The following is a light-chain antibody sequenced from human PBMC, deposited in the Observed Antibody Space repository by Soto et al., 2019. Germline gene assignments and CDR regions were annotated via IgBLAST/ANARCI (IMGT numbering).Light chain of an antibody. J-gene: IGKJ1*01. CDR1: QSVGSD. V-gene: IGKV3-15*01. CDR3: QQYNNWPPWT. CDR2: GAS. Sequence: EIVMTQSPATLSVSLGERATLSCRASQSVGSDLAWYQQKPGQAPRLLIYGASTRAAGIPARFGGSGSGTDFTLTISSLQSEDFAVYYCQQYNNWPPWTFGQGTKVEIK.